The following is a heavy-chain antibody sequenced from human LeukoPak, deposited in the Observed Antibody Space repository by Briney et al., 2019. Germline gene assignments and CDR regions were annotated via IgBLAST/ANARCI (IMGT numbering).Heavy chain of an antibody. CDR1: GYTFTDYY. V-gene: IGHV1-2*06. CDR3: ARGMATMYFDD. D-gene: IGHD5-12*01. J-gene: IGHJ4*02. CDR2: INLNSGGT. Sequence: GASVKVSCKASGYTFTDYYMDWVRQAPGQGLEWMGRINLNSGGTKYAQKFQGRVTMTRDTSISTAYMELSRLRSDGTAVYYCARGMATMYFDDWGQGTLVTVSS.